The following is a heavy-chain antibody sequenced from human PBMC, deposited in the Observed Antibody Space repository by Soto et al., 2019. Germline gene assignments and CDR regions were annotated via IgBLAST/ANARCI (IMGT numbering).Heavy chain of an antibody. Sequence: PSETLSLTCAVYGGSFSGYYWSWIRQPPGKGLEWIGEINHSGSTNYNPSLKSRVTISVDTSENQFSLKLSSVTAADTAVYYCARGTGDMDVWGQGTTVTVSS. D-gene: IGHD7-27*01. CDR3: ARGTGDMDV. CDR2: INHSGST. J-gene: IGHJ6*02. V-gene: IGHV4-34*01. CDR1: GGSFSGYY.